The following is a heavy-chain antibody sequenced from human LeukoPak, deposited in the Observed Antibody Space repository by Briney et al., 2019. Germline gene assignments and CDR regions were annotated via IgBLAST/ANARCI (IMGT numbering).Heavy chain of an antibody. D-gene: IGHD5-12*01. V-gene: IGHV1-8*03. J-gene: IGHJ4*02. CDR1: GYTFTGYY. Sequence: GASVKVSCKASGYTFTGYYMHWVRQAPGQGLEWMGWINPSSGNTGYAQKFQGRVTITRNTSISTAYMELSSLRSEDTAVYYCARGLSLRYRRGYSGYDFGRHNRQYYFDYWGQGTLVTVSS. CDR2: INPSSGNT. CDR3: ARGLSLRYRRGYSGYDFGRHNRQYYFDY.